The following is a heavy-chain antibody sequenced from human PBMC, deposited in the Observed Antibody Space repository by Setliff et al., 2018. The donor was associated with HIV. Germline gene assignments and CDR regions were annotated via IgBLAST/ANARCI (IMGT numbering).Heavy chain of an antibody. J-gene: IGHJ4*02. D-gene: IGHD2-21*01. CDR2: IYYSGST. CDR3: ARGAYPREFYFDS. CDR1: GDSTSSSSSY. Sequence: SETLSLTCTVSGDSTSSSSSYWGWIRQPPGKGLEWIGHIYYSGSTYDNPSLKSRFSISIDTSKNRFSLEVASVTAADTAVYYCARGAYPREFYFDSWGQGMLVTVSS. V-gene: IGHV4-31*03.